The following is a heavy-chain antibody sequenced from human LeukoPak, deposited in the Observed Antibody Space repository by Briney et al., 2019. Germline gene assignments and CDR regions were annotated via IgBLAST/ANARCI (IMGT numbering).Heavy chain of an antibody. J-gene: IGHJ5*02. CDR3: ARDLTTKASESVAALEGLWFDP. CDR2: INHSGST. D-gene: IGHD6-19*01. Sequence: KPSETLSLTCAVYGGSFSGYYWSWIRQPPGKGLEWIGEINHSGSTNYNPSLKSRVTISVDTSKNQFSLKLSSVTPEDTAVYYCARDLTTKASESVAALEGLWFDPWGQGTLVTVSS. CDR1: GGSFSGYY. V-gene: IGHV4-34*01.